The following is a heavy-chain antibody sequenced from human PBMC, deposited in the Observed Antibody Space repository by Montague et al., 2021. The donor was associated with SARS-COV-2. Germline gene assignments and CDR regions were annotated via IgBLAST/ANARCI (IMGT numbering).Heavy chain of an antibody. V-gene: IGHV3-21*04. CDR1: GFTFNTYS. D-gene: IGHD6-13*01. CDR2: ISSSGTYI. J-gene: IGHJ4*02. CDR3: ARDGDLQLAHFDF. Sequence: SLRLSCAASGFTFNTYSMNWVRQAPGKGLEWVSSISSSGTYIYSADSLRGRFTTSRDDAANSLYLQMTSLRAEDTAVYYCARDGDLQLAHFDFWDQGTLVTVSS.